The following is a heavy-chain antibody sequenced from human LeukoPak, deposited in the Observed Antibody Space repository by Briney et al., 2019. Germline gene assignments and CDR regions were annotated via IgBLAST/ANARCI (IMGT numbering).Heavy chain of an antibody. J-gene: IGHJ6*03. V-gene: IGHV4-39*01. CDR2: IYYSGTT. CDR1: GGSISSGGYY. CDR3: ARQVDTAMIYYYMDV. D-gene: IGHD5-18*01. Sequence: SQTLSLTCTVSGGSISSGGYYWGWIRRPPGKALEWSGNIYYSGTTYYNPSLKSRVTISVDTSQNQFSLSLSSVTAADTAVYYCARQVDTAMIYYYMDVWGKGTTVTVSS.